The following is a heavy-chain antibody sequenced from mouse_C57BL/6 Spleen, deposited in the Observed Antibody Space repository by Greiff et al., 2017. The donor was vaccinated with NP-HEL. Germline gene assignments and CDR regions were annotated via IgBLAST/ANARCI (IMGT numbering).Heavy chain of an antibody. V-gene: IGHV1-80*01. D-gene: IGHD1-2*01. CDR3: GSLRYYAMDY. CDR2: IYPGDGDT. CDR1: GYTFSSYW. J-gene: IGHJ4*01. Sequence: VQLQESGAELVKPGASVKISCKASGYTFSSYWMNWVKQRPGKGLEWIGQIYPGDGDTNYNGKFKGKATLTADKSSSTAYMQLSSLTSEDSAVYFCGSLRYYAMDYWGQGTSVTVSS.